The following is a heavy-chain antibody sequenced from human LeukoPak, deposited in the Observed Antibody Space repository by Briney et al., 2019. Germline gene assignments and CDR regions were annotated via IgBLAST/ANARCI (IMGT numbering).Heavy chain of an antibody. V-gene: IGHV3-7*01. CDR3: VGHSDC. CDR2: IKQDGSEK. J-gene: IGHJ4*02. CDR1: GFTFSSYS. D-gene: IGHD3-16*01. Sequence: GGSLRLSCAASGFTFSSYSMNWVRQAPGKGLEWVANIKQDGSEKYYVDSVKGRFTISRDNAKNSLYLQMNSLRAEDTAVYYCVGHSDCWGRGTLVTVSS.